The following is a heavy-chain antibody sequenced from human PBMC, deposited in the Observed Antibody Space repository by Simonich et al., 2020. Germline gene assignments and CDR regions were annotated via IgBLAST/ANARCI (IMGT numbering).Heavy chain of an antibody. Sequence: QVQLVQSGAEVKKPGASVKVSCKASGYTFTGYYMHWVRQARGQGLEWMGRINPNSGGKNYAQKFQGRVTMTRDTSISTAYMELSRLRSDDTAVYYCARDWYYYDSSGYYSDAFDIWGQGTMVTVSS. CDR3: ARDWYYYDSSGYYSDAFDI. CDR2: INPNSGGK. CDR1: GYTFTGYY. J-gene: IGHJ3*02. V-gene: IGHV1-2*06. D-gene: IGHD3-22*01.